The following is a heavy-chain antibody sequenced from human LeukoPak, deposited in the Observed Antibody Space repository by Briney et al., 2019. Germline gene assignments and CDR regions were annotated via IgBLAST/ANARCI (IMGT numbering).Heavy chain of an antibody. D-gene: IGHD3-9*01. J-gene: IGHJ4*02. CDR1: GFTLSNSG. CDR3: ARAAVVLDILTGYYTNTAQSPDY. CDR2: ISGSSSYI. Sequence: GGSLRLSCTASGFTLSNSGMSWVRQAPGKGLEWVSSISGSSSYIYYADSVKGRFTISRDNAKNSLYLQMNSLRAEDTAVYYCARAAVVLDILTGYYTNTAQSPDYWGQGTLVTVSS. V-gene: IGHV3-21*01.